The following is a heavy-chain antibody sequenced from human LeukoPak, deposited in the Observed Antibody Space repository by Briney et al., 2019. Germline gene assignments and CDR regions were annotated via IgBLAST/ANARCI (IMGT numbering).Heavy chain of an antibody. CDR2: ISSSSSYI. V-gene: IGHV3-21*04. D-gene: IGHD3-16*02. Sequence: PGGSLRLSCAASGFTFSSYSMNWVRQAPGKGLEWVSSISSSSSYIYYADSVKGRFTISRDNAKNSLYLQMNSLRAEDTAVYYCARVGELSQRDYFDYWGQGTLVTVSS. J-gene: IGHJ4*02. CDR3: ARVGELSQRDYFDY. CDR1: GFTFSSYS.